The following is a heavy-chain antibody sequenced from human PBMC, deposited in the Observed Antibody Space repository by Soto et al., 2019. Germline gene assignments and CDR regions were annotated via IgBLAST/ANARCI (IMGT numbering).Heavy chain of an antibody. D-gene: IGHD6-13*01. CDR2: INHSGST. V-gene: IGHV4-34*01. Sequence: SETLSLTCAVYGGSFSGYYWSWIRQPPGKGLEWIGEINHSGSTNYNPSLKSRVTISVDTSKNQFSLKLSSVTAADTAVYYCARGNEYSSSWQAWGQGTLVTVSS. J-gene: IGHJ5*02. CDR1: GGSFSGYY. CDR3: ARGNEYSSSWQA.